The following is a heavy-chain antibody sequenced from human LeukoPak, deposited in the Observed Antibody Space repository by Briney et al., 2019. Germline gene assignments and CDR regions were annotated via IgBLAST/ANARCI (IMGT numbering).Heavy chain of an antibody. D-gene: IGHD3-22*01. J-gene: IGHJ3*02. CDR2: INHSGST. Sequence: PSETLSLTCAVYGGSFSDYYWSWIRQPPGKGLEWIGEINHSGSTNYNPSLKSRVTISVDTSKNQFSLKLSSVTAADTAVYYCASYDSSGYYSETVDAFDIWGQGTMVTVSS. CDR3: ASYDSSGYYSETVDAFDI. V-gene: IGHV4-34*01. CDR1: GGSFSDYY.